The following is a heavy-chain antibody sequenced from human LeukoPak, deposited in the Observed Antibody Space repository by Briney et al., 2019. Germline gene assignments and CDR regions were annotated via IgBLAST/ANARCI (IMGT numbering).Heavy chain of an antibody. CDR1: GFTFSSYW. CDR3: ARDDYDFWSGYYSYYFDY. V-gene: IGHV3-7*01. D-gene: IGHD3-3*01. Sequence: GRSLRLSCAASGFTFSSYWMSWVRQAPGKGLEWVANIKQDGSEKYYVDSVKGRFTISRDNAKNSLYLQMNSLRAEDTAVYYCARDDYDFWSGYYSYYFDYWGQGTLVTVSS. J-gene: IGHJ4*02. CDR2: IKQDGSEK.